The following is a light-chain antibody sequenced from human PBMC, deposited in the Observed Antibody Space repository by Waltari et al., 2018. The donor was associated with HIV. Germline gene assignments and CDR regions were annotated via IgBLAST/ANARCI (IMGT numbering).Light chain of an antibody. CDR3: ASWDDSLNAFV. V-gene: IGLV1-47*01. CDR2: RNS. J-gene: IGLJ1*01. CDR1: NSNIDSTD. Sequence: QSVLTQPPSASATPGQMITISCSGGNSNIDSTDVYWYQQLPGTAPKVFIYRNSQRPSGVPVRFSGSKSGTSASLFISGLRSGDEADYYCASWDDSLNAFVFGTGTKVTVL.